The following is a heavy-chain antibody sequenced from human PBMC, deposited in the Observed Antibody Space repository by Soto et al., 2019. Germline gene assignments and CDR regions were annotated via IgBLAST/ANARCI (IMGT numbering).Heavy chain of an antibody. CDR3: ARDHWDPGIAVAGTSSRTLDP. V-gene: IGHV4-4*07. D-gene: IGHD6-19*01. CDR1: GGSISSYY. CDR2: IYTSGST. J-gene: IGHJ5*02. Sequence: QVQLQESGPGLVKPSETLSLTCTVSGGSISSYYWSWIRQPAGKGLEWIGRIYTSGSTNYNPSLKCRVTMSVDTSKNQFSLKLSSVTAADTAVYYCARDHWDPGIAVAGTSSRTLDPWGQGTLVTVSS.